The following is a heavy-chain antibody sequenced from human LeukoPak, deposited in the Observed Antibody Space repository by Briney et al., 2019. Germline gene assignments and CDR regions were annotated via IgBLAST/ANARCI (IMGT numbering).Heavy chain of an antibody. J-gene: IGHJ5*02. D-gene: IGHD2-15*01. V-gene: IGHV4-59*01. CDR3: ARGVVGPLNWFDP. Sequence: SETLSLTCTVSGGSISSYYWSWIRQPPGKGLEWIGYIYYSGSTNYKPSLKSRVTISVDTSKNQFSLKLSSVTAADTAVYYCARGVVGPLNWFDPWGQGTLVTVSS. CDR1: GGSISSYY. CDR2: IYYSGST.